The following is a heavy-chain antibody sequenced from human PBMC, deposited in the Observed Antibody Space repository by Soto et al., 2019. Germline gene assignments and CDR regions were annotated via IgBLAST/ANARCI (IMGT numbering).Heavy chain of an antibody. V-gene: IGHV3-21*01. CDR1: GFTFSTYS. CDR2: ISSRGSYI. J-gene: IGHJ6*02. CDR3: ARYDSSGYYWPYYYYGMDL. Sequence: GGSLRLSCAASGFTFSTYSMNWVRQAPGKGLEWVSSISSRGSYIYYADSVKGRFTISRDNAKNSLYLQMNSLRAEDTAVYYCARYDSSGYYWPYYYYGMDLWGQGTAVTVS. D-gene: IGHD3-22*01.